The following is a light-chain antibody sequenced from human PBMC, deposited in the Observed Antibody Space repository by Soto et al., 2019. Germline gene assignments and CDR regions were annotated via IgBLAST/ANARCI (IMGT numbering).Light chain of an antibody. CDR2: YGD. J-gene: IGLJ2*01. V-gene: IGLV1-36*01. CDR1: GSNIGNNP. Sequence: QLVLTQPPSVSEAPRQRVTISCSGSGSNIGNNPVSWYRHLPGKAPKLLIYYGDLLPSGVSDRFSGSKSGTSASLAISGLQSEDEAHYYCAAWDDTLNGVVFGGGTKLTVL. CDR3: AAWDDTLNGVV.